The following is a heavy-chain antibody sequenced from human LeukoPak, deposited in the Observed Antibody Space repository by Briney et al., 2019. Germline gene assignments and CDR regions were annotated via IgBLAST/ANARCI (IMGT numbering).Heavy chain of an antibody. Sequence: GGSLRLSCAASGFTFSSYAMSWVRQPPGKGLEWVSAISGSGGSTYYADSVKGRFTISRDNSKNTLYLQMNSLRAEEKAVYYCAKAPRRNYCSSTSCSSTNNWFDPWGQGTLVTVSS. J-gene: IGHJ5*02. V-gene: IGHV3-23*01. CDR2: ISGSGGST. CDR3: AKAPRRNYCSSTSCSSTNNWFDP. D-gene: IGHD2-2*01. CDR1: GFTFSSYA.